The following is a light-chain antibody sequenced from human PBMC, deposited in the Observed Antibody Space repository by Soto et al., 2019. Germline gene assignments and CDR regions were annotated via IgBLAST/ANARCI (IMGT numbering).Light chain of an antibody. CDR3: QQYYTTPQT. Sequence: DIVLTQSPDSLAVSLGERATINCKSSQTILYSSNNKNYLAWYQQRPGQPPKLLISWASTRESGVPDRFSGSGSGTDFTLTINNLQAEDVAVYYCQQYYTTPQTFGQGTKLEIK. V-gene: IGKV4-1*01. CDR2: WAS. J-gene: IGKJ2*01. CDR1: QTILYSSNNKNY.